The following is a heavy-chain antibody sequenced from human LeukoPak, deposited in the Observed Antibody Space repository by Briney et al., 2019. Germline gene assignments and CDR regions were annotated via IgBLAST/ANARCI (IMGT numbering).Heavy chain of an antibody. CDR3: AKRYIANTGPIDY. V-gene: IGHV3-23*01. J-gene: IGHJ4*02. CDR1: GLTFSDYA. D-gene: IGHD1-1*01. CDR2: ISGSAQRT. Sequence: GGSLRLSCAASGLTFSDYAMSWVRQAPGQGPEWVSGISGSAQRTYYADSVKGRFTISRDNFKRTLYLEMNSLRAEDTAVYYCAKRYIANTGPIDYWGQGTLVTVSS.